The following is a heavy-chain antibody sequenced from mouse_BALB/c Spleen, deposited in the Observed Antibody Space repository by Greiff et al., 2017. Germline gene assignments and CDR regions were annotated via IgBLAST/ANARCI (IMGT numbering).Heavy chain of an antibody. D-gene: IGHD2-4*01. CDR1: GFTFSDYY. CDR2: ISDGGSYT. CDR3: ARARMITTDYYAMDY. Sequence: EVKLVESGGGLVKPGGSLKLSCAASGFTFSDYYMYWVRQTPEKRLEWVATISDGGSYTYYPDSVKGRFTISRDNAKNNLYLQMSSLKSEDTAMYYCARARMITTDYYAMDYWGQGTSVTVSS. V-gene: IGHV5-4*02. J-gene: IGHJ4*01.